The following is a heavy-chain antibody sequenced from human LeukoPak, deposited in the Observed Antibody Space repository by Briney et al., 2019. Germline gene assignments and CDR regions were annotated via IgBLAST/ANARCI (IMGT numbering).Heavy chain of an antibody. CDR1: GYTFTSYG. Sequence: ASVKVSCKASGYTFTSYGISWVRQAPGQGLEWMGWISAYNGNTNYAQKLQGRVTMTTDTSTSTAYMELRSLRSDDTAVYYCARQPYYGSGSYYKAEFDYWGQGTLVTVSS. J-gene: IGHJ4*02. CDR3: ARQPYYGSGSYYKAEFDY. CDR2: ISAYNGNT. D-gene: IGHD3-10*01. V-gene: IGHV1-18*01.